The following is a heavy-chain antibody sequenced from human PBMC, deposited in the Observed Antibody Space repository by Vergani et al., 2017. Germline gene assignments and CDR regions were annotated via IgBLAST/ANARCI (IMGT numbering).Heavy chain of an antibody. J-gene: IGHJ6*03. Sequence: EVQLVESGGGLVKPGGSLRLSCAASGFTFSNAWMSWVRQAPGKGLEWVGRIKSKTDGGTTDYAAPGKGRFTIARDDSTNTLYLQMNSLRAEDTAVYYCARMPALWSGYTVRSGGSWYYYYMDVWGKGTTVTVSS. CDR1: GFTFSNAW. CDR2: IKSKTDGGTT. CDR3: ARMPALWSGYTVRSGGSWYYYYMDV. V-gene: IGHV3-15*01. D-gene: IGHD3-3*01.